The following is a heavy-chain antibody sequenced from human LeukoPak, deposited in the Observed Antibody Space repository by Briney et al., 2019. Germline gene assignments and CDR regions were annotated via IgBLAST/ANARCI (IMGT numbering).Heavy chain of an antibody. CDR1: GVSISSSNSY. Sequence: SETLSLTCTVSGVSISSSNSYWGWIRQPPGKGLEGVGSIYYSGNTYYNASLKSQVSISIDTSKNQFSLRLTSVTAADTAVYYCARGRSSGWYAYWFDPWGQGTLVTVSS. J-gene: IGHJ5*02. D-gene: IGHD6-19*01. CDR2: IYYSGNT. CDR3: ARGRSSGWYAYWFDP. V-gene: IGHV4-39*01.